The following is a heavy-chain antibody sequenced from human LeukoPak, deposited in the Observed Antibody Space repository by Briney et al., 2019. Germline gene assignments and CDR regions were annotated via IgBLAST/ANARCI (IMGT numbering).Heavy chain of an antibody. J-gene: IGHJ4*02. CDR1: GFTVSSNY. Sequence: GGSLRLSCAASGFTVSSNYMSWVRQAPGKGLEWVSIIYSGGSTFYADSVKGRFTISRDNSKNTLYLQMNSLRAEDTAVYYCANGYSYGFAFDYWGQGTLVTVSS. CDR2: IYSGGST. V-gene: IGHV3-53*01. CDR3: ANGYSYGFAFDY. D-gene: IGHD5-18*01.